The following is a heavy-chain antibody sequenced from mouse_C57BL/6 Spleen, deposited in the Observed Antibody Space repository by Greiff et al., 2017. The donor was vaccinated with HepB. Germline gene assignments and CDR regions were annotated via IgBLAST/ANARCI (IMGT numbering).Heavy chain of an antibody. CDR3: ARRAVHWYFDV. CDR1: GYTFTSYW. J-gene: IGHJ1*03. CDR2: IDPSDSET. V-gene: IGHV1-52*01. Sequence: QVQLQQPGAELVRPGSSVKLSCKASGYTFTSYWMHWVKQRPIQGLEWIGNIDPSDSETHYNQKFKDKATLTVDKSSSTAYMQLSSLTSEDSAVYSCARRAVHWYFDVWGTGTTVTVSS.